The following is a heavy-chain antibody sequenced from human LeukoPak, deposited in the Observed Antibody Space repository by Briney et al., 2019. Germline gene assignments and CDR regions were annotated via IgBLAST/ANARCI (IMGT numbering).Heavy chain of an antibody. CDR1: GFTFSSYG. Sequence: GSLRLSCAASGFTFSSYGMHWVRQAPGKGLEWVAVIWYDGSNKYYADSVKGRFTISRDNSKNTLYLQMNSLRAEDTAVYYCARDDDWGSRRPLDYWGQGTLVTVSS. CDR3: ARDDDWGSRRPLDY. D-gene: IGHD7-27*01. V-gene: IGHV3-33*01. J-gene: IGHJ4*02. CDR2: IWYDGSNK.